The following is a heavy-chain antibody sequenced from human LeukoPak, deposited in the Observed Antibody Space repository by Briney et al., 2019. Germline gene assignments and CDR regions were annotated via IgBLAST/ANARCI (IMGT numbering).Heavy chain of an antibody. Sequence: PGGSLRLSCAASGSTFSDYYMSWIRQAPGKGLEWVSYISSSGSTIYYADSVKGRFTISRDNAKNSLYLQMNSLRAEDTAVYYCAKDQGTILWFDPWGQGTLVTVSS. D-gene: IGHD3-9*01. CDR2: ISSSGSTI. J-gene: IGHJ5*02. CDR3: AKDQGTILWFDP. CDR1: GSTFSDYY. V-gene: IGHV3-11*04.